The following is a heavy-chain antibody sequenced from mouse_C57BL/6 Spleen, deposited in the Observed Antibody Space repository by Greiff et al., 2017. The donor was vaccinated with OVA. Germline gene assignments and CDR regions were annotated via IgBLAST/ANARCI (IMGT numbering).Heavy chain of an antibody. CDR1: GYNFTSFW. CDR3: ARREYYAMDY. J-gene: IGHJ4*01. V-gene: IGHV1-55*01. CDR2: IYPGSGST. Sequence: VQLQQPGAELVKPGASVKMSCKASGYNFTSFWITWVKQRPGQGLEWIGDIYPGSGSTNSNEKFKSKATLTVDTSSSTAYMQLSSLTSEDSAVYYCARREYYAMDYWGQGASVTVSS.